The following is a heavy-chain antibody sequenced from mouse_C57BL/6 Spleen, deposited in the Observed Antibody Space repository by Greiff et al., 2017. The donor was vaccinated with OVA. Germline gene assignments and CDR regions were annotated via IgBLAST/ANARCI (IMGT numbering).Heavy chain of an antibody. CDR1: GFSLTSYG. D-gene: IGHD1-1*01. CDR2: IWSGGST. J-gene: IGHJ4*01. V-gene: IGHV2-2*01. Sequence: VQRVESGPGLVQPSQSLSITCTVSGFSLTSYGVHWVRQSPGKGLEWLGVIWSGGSTDYNAAFISRLSISKDNSKSQVFFKMNSLQADDTAIYYCARSYYYGSSDYAMDYWGQGTSVTVSS. CDR3: ARSYYYGSSDYAMDY.